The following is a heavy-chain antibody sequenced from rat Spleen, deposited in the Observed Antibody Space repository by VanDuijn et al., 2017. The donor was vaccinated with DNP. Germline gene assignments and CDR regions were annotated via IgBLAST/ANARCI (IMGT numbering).Heavy chain of an antibody. CDR1: GFTFSDYN. J-gene: IGHJ2*01. CDR3: TSNPHIRTAAPFDY. Sequence: EVQVIESGGGFVQPGGSMRLSCTASGFTFSDYNMAWVRQAPKKGLEWVATISYDGSSTYYRDSVKGRFTISRDNAKSTLYLQVNSLRSEDTATYYCTSNPHIRTAAPFDYWGQGVMVTVSS. V-gene: IGHV5-7*01. CDR2: ISYDGSST. D-gene: IGHD3-8*01.